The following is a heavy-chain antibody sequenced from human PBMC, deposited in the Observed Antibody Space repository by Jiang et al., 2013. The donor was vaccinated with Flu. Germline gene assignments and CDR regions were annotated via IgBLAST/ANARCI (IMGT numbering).Heavy chain of an antibody. CDR1: GGSISTSSYY. V-gene: IGHV4-39*07. CDR3: ARGARLDARGYFDY. J-gene: IGHJ4*01. CDR2: LYYSGSP. D-gene: IGHD3-10*01. Sequence: KPSETLSLTCTVSGGSISTSSYYWGWIRQPPGKGLEWIGSLYYSGSPYYNPSLRSRVALSVDTSKNQFSLRLSSVTAADTAVFYCARGARLDARGYFDYWGHGTLVTVSS.